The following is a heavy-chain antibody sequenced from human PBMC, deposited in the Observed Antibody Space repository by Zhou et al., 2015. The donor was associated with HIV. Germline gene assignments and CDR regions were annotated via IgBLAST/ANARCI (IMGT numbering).Heavy chain of an antibody. CDR2: IPSDGGNK. J-gene: IGHJ4*02. Sequence: QVQLVESGGGVVQPGRSLRLSCAASGFTFSSYGMHWVRQAPGKGLEWVALIPSDGGNKQYADSVKGRFTISRDNSENTLYLQMNSLKTEDTAVYYCTTDSGSYWGVDYWGQGTLVTVSS. D-gene: IGHD1-26*01. CDR1: GFTFSSYG. V-gene: IGHV3-30*19. CDR3: TTDSGSYWGVDY.